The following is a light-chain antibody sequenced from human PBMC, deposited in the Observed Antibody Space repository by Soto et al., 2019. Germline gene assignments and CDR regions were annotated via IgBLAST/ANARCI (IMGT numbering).Light chain of an antibody. V-gene: IGLV2-14*01. CDR1: SSDVGGYKY. CDR3: TSYSSSSTDVV. Sequence: QSALTQPASVSGFPGQSITISCTGTSSDVGGYKYVCWYQQLPGRAPRLMIYEVSNRPSGVSNRFSGSKSGNTASLTISGLQAEDEGDYYCTSYSSSSTDVVFGGGTKLTVL. CDR2: EVS. J-gene: IGLJ2*01.